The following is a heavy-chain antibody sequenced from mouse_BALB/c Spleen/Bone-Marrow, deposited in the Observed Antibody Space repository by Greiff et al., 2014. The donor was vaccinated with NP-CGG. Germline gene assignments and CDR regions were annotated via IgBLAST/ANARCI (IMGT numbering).Heavy chain of an antibody. V-gene: IGHV2-9*02. Sequence: VQRVESGPGLVAPSQSLSITCTVSGFSLTTYGVHWVRQPPGKGLEWLGVIWAGGSTNYTSALMSRLSISKDNSKSQVFLKMNSLRTDDTAMYYCARGVRHFDYWGQGTTLTVSS. CDR1: GFSLTTYG. CDR3: ARGVRHFDY. J-gene: IGHJ2*01. CDR2: IWAGGST.